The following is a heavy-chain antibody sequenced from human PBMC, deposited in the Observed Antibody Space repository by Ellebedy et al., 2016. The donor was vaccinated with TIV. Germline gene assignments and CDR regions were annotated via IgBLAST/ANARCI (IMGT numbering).Heavy chain of an antibody. J-gene: IGHJ4*02. D-gene: IGHD4/OR15-4a*01. CDR2: IYPGDSDT. V-gene: IGHV5-51*01. CDR3: ASTRVPVTEYYFDY. Sequence: GESLKISCKGSGYSFPNYWTGWVRQMPGKGLEWMGIIYPGDSDTRYSPSFQGQVTISADTSISTAYLQWSSLEASDTATYYCASTRVPVTEYYFDYWGQGTLVTVSS. CDR1: GYSFPNYW.